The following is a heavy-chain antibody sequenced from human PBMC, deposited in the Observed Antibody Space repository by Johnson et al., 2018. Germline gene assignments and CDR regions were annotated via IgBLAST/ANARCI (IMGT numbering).Heavy chain of an antibody. V-gene: IGHV3-33*05. D-gene: IGHD3-9*01. CDR3: ARDLVKGRYFDY. J-gene: IGHJ4*02. CDR2: ILYDGSNK. CDR1: GFTFSTQG. Sequence: QVQLVESGGGVVQPGRSLRLSCAASGFTFSTQGMHWVRQTPGKGLEWVALILYDGSNKYYADSVKGQFTISRDNSKNTLYLEMNTLRAEDTAVYYFARDLVKGRYFDYWGQGTLVTVSS.